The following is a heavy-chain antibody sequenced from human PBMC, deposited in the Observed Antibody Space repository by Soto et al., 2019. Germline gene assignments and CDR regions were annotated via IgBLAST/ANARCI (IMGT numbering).Heavy chain of an antibody. V-gene: IGHV3-30-3*01. D-gene: IGHD3-22*01. CDR1: GFTFSSYA. J-gene: IGHJ4*01. CDR2: ISYDGINE. CDR3: ERDPHSSGYHYPDH. Sequence: QVQLVESGGGVVQPGRSLRLSCATSGFTFSSYAMHWVRQAPGKGLEWVAVISYDGINEYHAESVKGRFTISRDNCKNSLYLQRNSLRAEDTAVYYCERDPHSSGYHYPDHWGQGTMVTVSS.